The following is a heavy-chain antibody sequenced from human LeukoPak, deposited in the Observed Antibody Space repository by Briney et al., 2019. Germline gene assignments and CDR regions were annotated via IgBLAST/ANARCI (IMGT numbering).Heavy chain of an antibody. Sequence: SETLSLTCTVSGGSISRSNYYWGWIRQPPGKGLEWIGVIYYSGNTYYTPSLKSRVTISVDTSKNQFSLKLSSVTAADTAVYYCARDVGATDWFDPWGQGTLVTVSS. D-gene: IGHD1-26*01. CDR3: ARDVGATDWFDP. CDR1: GGSISRSNYY. V-gene: IGHV4-39*07. J-gene: IGHJ5*02. CDR2: IYYSGNT.